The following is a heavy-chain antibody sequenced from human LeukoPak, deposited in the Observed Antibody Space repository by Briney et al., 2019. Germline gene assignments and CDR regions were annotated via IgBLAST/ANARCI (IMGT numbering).Heavy chain of an antibody. J-gene: IGHJ5*02. CDR2: IYYSGST. CDR3: ARALGVDCSGGSCCGVDP. D-gene: IGHD2-15*01. Sequence: SQTQSLTCTVSGGSISSGDYYWSWIRQPPGKGLEWIGYIYYSGSTYYNPSLKSRVTISVDTSKNQFSLKLSSVTAADTAVYYCARALGVDCSGGSCCGVDPWGQGTLVTVSS. V-gene: IGHV4-30-4*01. CDR1: GGSISSGDYY.